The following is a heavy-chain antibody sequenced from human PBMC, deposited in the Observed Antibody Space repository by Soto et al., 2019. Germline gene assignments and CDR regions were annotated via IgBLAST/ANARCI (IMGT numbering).Heavy chain of an antibody. J-gene: IGHJ5*02. V-gene: IGHV3-66*01. D-gene: IGHD3-10*01. CDR3: ARSSFFITMFRGHPERFAP. CDR2: IYSGGST. Sequence: PGGSLRLSCAASGFTVSSNYMSWVRQAPGKGLEWVSVIYSGGSTYYADSVKGRFTISRDNSKNTLYLQMNSLRAEDTAVYYCARSSFFITMFRGHPERFAPSAQGSLVPVSS. CDR1: GFTVSSNY.